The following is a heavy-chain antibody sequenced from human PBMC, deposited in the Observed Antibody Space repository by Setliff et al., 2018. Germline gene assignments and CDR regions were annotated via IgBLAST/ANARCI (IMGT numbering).Heavy chain of an antibody. D-gene: IGHD3-3*01. Sequence: SVKVSCKASGFTFTSSAVQWVRQARGQRLEWIGWIVVGSGNTNYAQKFQERVTITRDMSTSTAYMELSSLRSEDTAVYYCNYNFWSGYYLDYWGQGTLVTVSS. CDR2: IVVGSGNT. V-gene: IGHV1-58*01. J-gene: IGHJ4*02. CDR3: NYNFWSGYYLDY. CDR1: GFTFTSSA.